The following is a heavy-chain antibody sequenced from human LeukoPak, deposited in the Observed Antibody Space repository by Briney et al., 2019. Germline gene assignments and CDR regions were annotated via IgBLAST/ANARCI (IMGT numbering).Heavy chain of an antibody. J-gene: IGHJ4*02. V-gene: IGHV1-69*13. CDR2: IIPSFGTA. D-gene: IGHD5-18*01. CDR3: ARRGYSYGSYFDY. CDR1: GGTFSSYA. Sequence: GASVKVSCKASGGTFSSYAISWVRQAPGQGLEWMGGIIPSFGTANYAQKFQGRVTITADESTSTAYMELSSLRSEDTAVYYCARRGYSYGSYFDYWGQGTLVTVSS.